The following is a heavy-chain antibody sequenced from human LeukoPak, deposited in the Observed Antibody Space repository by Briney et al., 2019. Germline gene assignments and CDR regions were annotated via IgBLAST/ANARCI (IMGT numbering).Heavy chain of an antibody. Sequence: GGSLRLSCAASGFTVGSNYMSWVRQAPGKGLEWVSVIYNTGSTYYADSVKGRFTISRDNSKNTLYLQMNSLRAEDTAVYYCAREYNGWAFDYWGQGTLVTVSS. V-gene: IGHV3-66*01. CDR3: AREYNGWAFDY. CDR1: GFTVGSNY. D-gene: IGHD1-1*01. CDR2: IYNTGST. J-gene: IGHJ4*02.